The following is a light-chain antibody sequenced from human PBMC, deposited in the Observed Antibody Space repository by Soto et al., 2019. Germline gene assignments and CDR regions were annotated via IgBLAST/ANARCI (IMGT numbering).Light chain of an antibody. CDR1: QSVSNY. CDR2: DAS. Sequence: EIVLTQTPATRSLSPGERATLSCRASQSVSNYLAWYQQKPGQAPRLLIYDASNRATGIPARFSGSGSGTDFTLTISSLEPEDFAVYYCQHRSNSYTFGQGTKLEIK. CDR3: QHRSNSYT. V-gene: IGKV3-11*01. J-gene: IGKJ2*01.